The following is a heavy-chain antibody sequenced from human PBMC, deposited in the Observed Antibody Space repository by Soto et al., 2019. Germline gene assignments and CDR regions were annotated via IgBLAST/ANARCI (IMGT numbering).Heavy chain of an antibody. CDR3: AKGAVVPAAMRNFDY. V-gene: IGHV3-23*01. CDR2: ISGSGGST. Sequence: EVQLLESGGGLVQPGGSLRLSCAASGFTFSSYAMSWVRQAPGKGLEWVSAISGSGGSTYYADTVKGRFTISRDNSKNTLYMQMNTVSAEDTGVYYCAKGAVVPAAMRNFDYWGQGTLVTVSS. J-gene: IGHJ4*02. D-gene: IGHD2-2*01. CDR1: GFTFSSYA.